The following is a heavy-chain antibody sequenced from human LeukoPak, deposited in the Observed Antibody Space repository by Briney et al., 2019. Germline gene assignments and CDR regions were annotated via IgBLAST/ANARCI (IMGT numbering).Heavy chain of an antibody. J-gene: IGHJ6*03. CDR2: IYYSGST. Sequence: PSETLSLTCTVSGGSISSSSYYWGWIRQPPGKGLEWIGSIYYSGSTYYNPSLKSRVTISVDTSKNQFSLKLSSVTAADTAVYYCARLHYGGNYGYYYYYMDAWGKGTTVTISS. D-gene: IGHD4-23*01. V-gene: IGHV4-39*01. CDR3: ARLHYGGNYGYYYYYMDA. CDR1: GGSISSSSYY.